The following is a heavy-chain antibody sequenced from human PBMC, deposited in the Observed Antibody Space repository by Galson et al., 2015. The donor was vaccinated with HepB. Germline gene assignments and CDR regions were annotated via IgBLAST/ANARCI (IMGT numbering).Heavy chain of an antibody. Sequence: SVKVSCKASGYTFTSYAMNWVRQAPGQGLEWMGWINTNTGNPTYAQGFTGRFVFSLDTSVSTAYLQISSLKAEDTAVYYCARGGPVAGTWDYYYYYYMDVWGKGTTVTVSS. CDR3: ARGGPVAGTWDYYYYYYMDV. J-gene: IGHJ6*03. D-gene: IGHD6-19*01. V-gene: IGHV7-4-1*02. CDR2: INTNTGNP. CDR1: GYTFTSYA.